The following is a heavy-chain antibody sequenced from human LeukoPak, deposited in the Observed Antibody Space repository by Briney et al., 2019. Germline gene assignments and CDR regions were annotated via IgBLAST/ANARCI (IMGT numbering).Heavy chain of an antibody. D-gene: IGHD3-10*01. CDR3: AKEWSRYTMVARYFQH. CDR2: ITWKSDTI. J-gene: IGHJ1*01. V-gene: IGHV3-9*01. CDR1: GFTFSSYA. Sequence: SLRLSCAASGFTFSSYAMSWVRQAPGKGLEWVSSITWKSDTIGYADSVKGRFTISRDNAKNSLYLQMNSLRAEDTALYYCAKEWSRYTMVARYFQHWGQGTLVTVSS.